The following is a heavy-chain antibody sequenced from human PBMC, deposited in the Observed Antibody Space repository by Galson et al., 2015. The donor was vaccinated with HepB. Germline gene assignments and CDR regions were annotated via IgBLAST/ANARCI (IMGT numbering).Heavy chain of an antibody. Sequence: SLRLSCAASGFTFSSYAMSWVRQAPGKGLEWVSAISGSGGSTYYADSVKGRFTISRDNSKNTLHLQMNSLRAEDTAVYYCAKCYDSSGWMDWFDPWGQGTLVTVSS. CDR3: AKCYDSSGWMDWFDP. D-gene: IGHD3-22*01. CDR2: ISGSGGST. V-gene: IGHV3-23*01. J-gene: IGHJ5*02. CDR1: GFTFSSYA.